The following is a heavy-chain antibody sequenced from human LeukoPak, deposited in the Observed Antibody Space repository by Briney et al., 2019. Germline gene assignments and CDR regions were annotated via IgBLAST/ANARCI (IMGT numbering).Heavy chain of an antibody. CDR1: GFTFSTYS. J-gene: IGHJ4*02. D-gene: IGHD2-2*01. CDR3: AAELSSTSYDY. Sequence: PGGSLRLSCAASGFTFSTYSMNWVRQAPGKGVEWFSSISSSSSYIYYGDSVKGRFTISRDNAKNSLYLQMSSLRAEDTAVYYCAAELSSTSYDYWGQGTLVTVSS. CDR2: ISSSSSYI. V-gene: IGHV3-21*01.